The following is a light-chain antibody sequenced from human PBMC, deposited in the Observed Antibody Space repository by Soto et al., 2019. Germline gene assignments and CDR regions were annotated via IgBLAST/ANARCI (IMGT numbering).Light chain of an antibody. CDR1: SSDVGAYDY. CDR3: SSFAGSNNFPYV. V-gene: IGLV2-8*01. CDR2: XXX. J-gene: IGLJ1*01. Sequence: QSVLTQPPSASGSPGQSVTISCTGTSSDVGAYDYVSWYQQHPGKAPKLMIYXXXXXXXGVPDRLSGSTSGNTDSLTVSGLQAEDEADYYCSSFAGSNNFPYVFGTGTKVTDL.